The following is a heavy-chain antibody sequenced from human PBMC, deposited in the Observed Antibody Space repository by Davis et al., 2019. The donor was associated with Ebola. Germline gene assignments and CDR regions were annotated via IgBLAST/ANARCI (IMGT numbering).Heavy chain of an antibody. CDR1: GFTFSSYS. CDR3: ARDWWELFGSPYYFDY. CDR2: ISSSSSTI. J-gene: IGHJ4*02. V-gene: IGHV3-48*02. D-gene: IGHD1-26*01. Sequence: GESLKISCAASGFTFSSYSMNWVRQAPGKGLEWVSYISSSSSTIYYADSVKGRFTISRDNAKNSLYLQMNSLRDEDTAVYYCARDWWELFGSPYYFDYWGQGTLVTVSS.